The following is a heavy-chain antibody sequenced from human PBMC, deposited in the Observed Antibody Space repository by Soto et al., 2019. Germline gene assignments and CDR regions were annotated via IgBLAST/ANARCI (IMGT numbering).Heavy chain of an antibody. Sequence: ASVKVSFRASGYTFTSYYMHWVRQAPGQGLEWMGIINPSGGSTSYAQKFQGRVTMTRDTSTSTVYMELSSLRSEDTAVYYCARGESGDPGDYWGQGTLVTVSS. D-gene: IGHD3-10*01. CDR1: GYTFTSYY. V-gene: IGHV1-46*01. J-gene: IGHJ4*02. CDR2: INPSGGST. CDR3: ARGESGDPGDY.